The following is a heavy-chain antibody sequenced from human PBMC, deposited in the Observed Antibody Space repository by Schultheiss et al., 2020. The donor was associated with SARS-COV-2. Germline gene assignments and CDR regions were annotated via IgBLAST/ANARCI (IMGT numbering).Heavy chain of an antibody. CDR2: IYYSGST. V-gene: IGHV4-59*12. CDR3: ARGKLLRHFDY. Sequence: SQTLSLTCTVSGGSIDNYYWSWIRQRPGEGLEWIGYIYYSGSTNYNPSLKSRVTISVDTPKNQFSLKVRSVTAADTAVYYCARGKLLRHFDYWGQGSLVTVSS. J-gene: IGHJ4*02. CDR1: GGSIDNYY. D-gene: IGHD6-6*01.